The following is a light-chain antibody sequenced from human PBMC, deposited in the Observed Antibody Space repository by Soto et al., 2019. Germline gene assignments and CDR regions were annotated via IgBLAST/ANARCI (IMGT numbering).Light chain of an antibody. CDR1: QAVNTR. CDR2: LAS. V-gene: IGKV3-11*01. Sequence: EIVLTQSPATLSSFPGDRVTLSCRASQAVNTRLAWYQHKPGQAPRLLIYLASNRAAGVPARFSGIGSGTDFTLTISDVEPEDFAVYYCHQRQSWPRTFGQGTTVDIK. CDR3: HQRQSWPRT. J-gene: IGKJ1*01.